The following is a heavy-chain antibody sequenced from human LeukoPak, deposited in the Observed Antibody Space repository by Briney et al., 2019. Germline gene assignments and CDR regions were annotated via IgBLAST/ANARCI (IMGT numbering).Heavy chain of an antibody. CDR3: ARESVAGHNWFDP. J-gene: IGHJ5*02. CDR2: ISAYNGNT. D-gene: IGHD6-19*01. V-gene: IGHV1-18*01. CDR1: GYTFTSYG. Sequence: ASVKVSCKASGYTFTSYGISWVRQAPGQGLEWMGWISAYNGNTNYAQKFQGRVTMTRDTSISTAYMELSRLRSDDTAVYYCARESVAGHNWFDPWGQGTLVTVSS.